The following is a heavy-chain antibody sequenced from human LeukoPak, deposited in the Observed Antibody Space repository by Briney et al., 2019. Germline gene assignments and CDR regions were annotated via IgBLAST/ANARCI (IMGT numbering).Heavy chain of an antibody. CDR2: IGTAGDT. J-gene: IGHJ6*02. V-gene: IGHV3-13*01. CDR3: ARGGITFGGVIVLGMDV. CDR1: GFTFSSYD. D-gene: IGHD3-16*02. Sequence: GGSLRLSCAASGFTFSSYDMNWVRQATGKGLEWVSAIGTAGDTYYPGSVKGRFTISRENAKNSLYLQMNSLRAGDTAVYYCARGGITFGGVIVLGMDVWGQGTTVTVSS.